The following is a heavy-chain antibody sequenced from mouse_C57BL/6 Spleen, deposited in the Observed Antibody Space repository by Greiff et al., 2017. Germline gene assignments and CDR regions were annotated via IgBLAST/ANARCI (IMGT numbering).Heavy chain of an antibody. CDR1: GYAFSSSW. Sequence: QVQLQQSGPELVKPGASVKISCKASGYAFSSSWMNWVKQRPGKGLEWIGRIYPGDGDTNYNGKFKGKATLTADKSSSTAYMQLSSLTSEDSAVYFCARDPITDAMDYWGQGTSVTVSS. D-gene: IGHD1-1*01. V-gene: IGHV1-82*01. CDR2: IYPGDGDT. J-gene: IGHJ4*01. CDR3: ARDPITDAMDY.